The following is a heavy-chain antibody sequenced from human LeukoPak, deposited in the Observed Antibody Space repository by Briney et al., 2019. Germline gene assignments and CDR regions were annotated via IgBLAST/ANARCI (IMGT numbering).Heavy chain of an antibody. CDR1: GGSFSGYY. CDR2: INHSGST. V-gene: IGHV4-34*01. Sequence: SETLSLTCAVYGGSFSGYYWSWLRQPPGKGLEWIGEINHSGSTNFTPSLKSRVTISVDTSKNQFSLKLSSVTAADTAVYYCARQTGGQQPSNWFDPWGQGTLVTVSS. J-gene: IGHJ5*02. D-gene: IGHD6-13*01. CDR3: ARQTGGQQPSNWFDP.